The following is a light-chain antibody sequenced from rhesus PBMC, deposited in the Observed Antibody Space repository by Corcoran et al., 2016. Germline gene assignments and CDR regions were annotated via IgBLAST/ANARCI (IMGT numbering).Light chain of an antibody. Sequence: IVMTQSPVTLSLSPGEKATLPCRASQNVGSYLAWYQQKPGQSPRLLIYGASTRATGTPDRFSGSGSGTDFSLTIISLDPEDFVFYFWPETSNLWTFGQGTEVEIK. CDR1: QNVGSY. J-gene: IGKJ1*01. V-gene: IGKV3-31*02. CDR2: GAS. CDR3: PETSNLWT.